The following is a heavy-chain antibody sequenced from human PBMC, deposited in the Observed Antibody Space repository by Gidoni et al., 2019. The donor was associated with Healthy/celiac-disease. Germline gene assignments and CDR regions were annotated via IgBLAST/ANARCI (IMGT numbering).Heavy chain of an antibody. D-gene: IGHD2-2*02. CDR2: IYYSGST. CDR3: ARLRVHCSSTSCYRGRGFVDY. J-gene: IGHJ4*02. V-gene: IGHV4-39*01. Sequence: QLQLQASGPGLVKPSETLSLTCTFSGGSIRSSSYYWGWIRPPPGKGLEWIGSIYYSGSTYYNPSLKSRVTISVDTSKNQFSLKLSSVTAADTAVYYCARLRVHCSSTSCYRGRGFVDYWGQGTLVTVSS. CDR1: GGSIRSSSYY.